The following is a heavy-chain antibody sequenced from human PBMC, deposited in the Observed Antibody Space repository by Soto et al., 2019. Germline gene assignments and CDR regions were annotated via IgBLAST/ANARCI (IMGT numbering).Heavy chain of an antibody. D-gene: IGHD2-15*01. V-gene: IGHV3-23*01. CDR3: ARELAYCSGDNCYMEGAFDI. Sequence: EVQLWESGGGLVQPGGSLRLSCAASGSTFSSYAMSWVRQAPGKGLEWVSVISGSGDSIYYADSVKGRFTISRDNSKNTLDLQMNSLRAEDTAVYYCARELAYCSGDNCYMEGAFDIWGQGTMVTVSS. J-gene: IGHJ3*02. CDR2: ISGSGDSI. CDR1: GSTFSSYA.